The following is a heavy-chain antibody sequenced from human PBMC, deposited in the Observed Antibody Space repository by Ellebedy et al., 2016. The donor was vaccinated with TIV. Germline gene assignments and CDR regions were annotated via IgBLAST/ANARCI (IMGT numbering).Heavy chain of an antibody. CDR2: IIPILGIA. D-gene: IGHD2-15*01. Sequence: AASVKDSCKASVCTFSSYAISWVRQPPGQRLEWIGRIIPILGIANYAQKFQGRVTITADKSTSTAYMELSSLRSEDTAVYYCARLSTEYCSGGSCYSFWGQGTLVSVSS. CDR3: ARLSTEYCSGGSCYSF. J-gene: IGHJ4*02. CDR1: VCTFSSYA. V-gene: IGHV1-69*04.